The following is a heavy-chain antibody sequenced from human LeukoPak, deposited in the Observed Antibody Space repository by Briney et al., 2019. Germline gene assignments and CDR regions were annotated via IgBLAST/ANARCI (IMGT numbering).Heavy chain of an antibody. J-gene: IGHJ4*02. V-gene: IGHV3-66*01. D-gene: IGHD6-19*01. CDR2: IYSGGST. CDR3: AREEVAGYFDY. Sequence: PGGSLRLSCAASGFTFSNYGMSWVRQAPGKGLEWVSVIYSGGSTYYADSVKGRFTISRDNSKNTLYLQMNSLRAEDTAVYYCAREEVAGYFDYWGQGTLVTVSS. CDR1: GFTFSNYG.